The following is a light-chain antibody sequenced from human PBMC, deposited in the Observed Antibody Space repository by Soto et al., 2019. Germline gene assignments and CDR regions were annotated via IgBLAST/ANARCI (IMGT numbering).Light chain of an antibody. CDR1: QDIRND. Sequence: AIQITQSPSSLPASVRDRVTITCRARQDIRNDLGWYQQKPGKTPKLLIFAASSLQIGVLSRFSGSGSGTDFTLTISSRLPEDVATSYCLEDINELWMFGQGTNVEIE. V-gene: IGKV1-6*01. CDR2: AAS. J-gene: IGKJ1*01. CDR3: LEDINELWM.